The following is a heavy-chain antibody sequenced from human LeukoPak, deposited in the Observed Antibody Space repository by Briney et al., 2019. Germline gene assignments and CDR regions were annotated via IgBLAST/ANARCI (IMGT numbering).Heavy chain of an antibody. CDR2: FYHDETT. CDR1: GYSVSSAFY. V-gene: IGHV4-38-2*02. J-gene: IGHJ4*02. D-gene: IGHD2-15*01. CDR3: ASAASEDYFDY. Sequence: SETLSLTCSVSGYSVSSAFYWGWIRQPPGKGLEWIGSFYHDETTYYNPSLKRRVTLSVDTSKRQFYLDMYSLTAADTAVYYCASAASEDYFDYWGRGALVTVSS.